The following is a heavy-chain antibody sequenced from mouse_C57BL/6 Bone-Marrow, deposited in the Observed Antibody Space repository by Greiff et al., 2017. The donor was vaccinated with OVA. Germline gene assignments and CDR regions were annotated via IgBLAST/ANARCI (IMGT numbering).Heavy chain of an antibody. CDR1: GYTFTSYW. D-gene: IGHD1-1*01. CDR3: ARGATVVAREDY. Sequence: QVQLQQPGAELVKPGASVKLSCKASGYTFTSYWMQWVKQRPGQGLEWIGEIDPSDSYTNYNQKFKGKATLTVDTSSSTAYMQLSSLTSEDSAVYYGARGATVVAREDYWGQGTTLTVSS. V-gene: IGHV1-50*01. CDR2: IDPSDSYT. J-gene: IGHJ2*01.